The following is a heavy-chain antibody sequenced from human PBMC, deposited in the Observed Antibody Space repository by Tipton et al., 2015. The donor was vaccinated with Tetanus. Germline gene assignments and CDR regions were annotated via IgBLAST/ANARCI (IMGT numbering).Heavy chain of an antibody. J-gene: IGHJ4*02. D-gene: IGHD4-17*01. CDR1: GFTFSNYG. V-gene: IGHV3-30*03. Sequence: SLRLSCAASGFTFSNYGMHWVRQAPGKGLEWVAVISNDGNRKFYSDSLKGRFSISRDNSKNTLYLQMNSLRSDDTAVYYCARERSADLSTVTTLGLDYWGQGTLVTVSS. CDR2: ISNDGNRK. CDR3: ARERSADLSTVTTLGLDY.